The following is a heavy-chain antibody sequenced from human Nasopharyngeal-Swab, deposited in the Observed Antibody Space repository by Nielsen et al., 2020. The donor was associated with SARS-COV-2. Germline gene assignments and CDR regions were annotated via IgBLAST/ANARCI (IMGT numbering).Heavy chain of an antibody. CDR3: AGIWFGELGYYYMDV. Sequence: WIRQPPGKGLEWIGYIYYSGSTYYNPSLKSRVTISVDTSKNQFSLKLSSVTAADTAVYYCAGIWFGELGYYYMDVWGKGTTVTRLL. V-gene: IGHV4-30-4*01. CDR2: IYYSGST. J-gene: IGHJ6*03. D-gene: IGHD3-10*01.